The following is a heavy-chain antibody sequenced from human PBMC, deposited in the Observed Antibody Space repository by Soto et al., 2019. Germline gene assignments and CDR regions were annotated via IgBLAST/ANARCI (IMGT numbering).Heavy chain of an antibody. J-gene: IGHJ3*02. CDR2: ISGSGGST. CDR1: GFPFWSYA. D-gene: IGHD3-10*01. Sequence: GGALRLSCAASGFPFWSYALRLVPPAPGEGLEWVSAISGSGGSTYYADSVKGRFTISRDNSKNALYLQMNSLRAEDTAVYYCAKDRGNAQASDDAFDIWGQGTMVTVSS. V-gene: IGHV3-23*01. CDR3: AKDRGNAQASDDAFDI.